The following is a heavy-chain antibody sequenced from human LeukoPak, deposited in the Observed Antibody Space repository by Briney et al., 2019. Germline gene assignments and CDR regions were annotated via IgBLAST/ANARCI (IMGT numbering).Heavy chain of an antibody. CDR1: GGSVSSGSYY. Sequence: TSGTLSLTCTVSGGSVSSGSYYWSWIRQPPGKGLEWIGYIYYSGSTNYNPSLKSRVTISVDTSKNQFSLKLSSVTAADTAVYYCARATLLWFGELFTSFDYWGQGTLVTVSS. CDR3: ARATLLWFGELFTSFDY. V-gene: IGHV4-61*01. CDR2: IYYSGST. J-gene: IGHJ4*02. D-gene: IGHD3-10*01.